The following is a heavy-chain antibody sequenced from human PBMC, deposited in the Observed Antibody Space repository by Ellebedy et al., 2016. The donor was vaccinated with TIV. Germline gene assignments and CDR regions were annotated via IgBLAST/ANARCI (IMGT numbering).Heavy chain of an antibody. V-gene: IGHV3-66*01. D-gene: IGHD3-10*01. J-gene: IGHJ4*02. Sequence: PGGSLRLSCAAYGIAVGSNSMNWVRRAPGKGLGWVSVIYSGGGTSYADSVKGRFTIFRDTSKNTLFLQMNSLRAEDTAVYYCARKHLYGLDWGQGTLVTVSS. CDR2: IYSGGGT. CDR1: GIAVGSNS. CDR3: ARKHLYGLD.